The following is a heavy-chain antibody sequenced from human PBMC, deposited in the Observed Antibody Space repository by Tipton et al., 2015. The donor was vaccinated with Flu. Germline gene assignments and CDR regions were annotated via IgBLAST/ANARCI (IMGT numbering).Heavy chain of an antibody. CDR3: ATSGWRDPRGSFDF. Sequence: TLSLTCTVSGGPLSSFYWNWIRQPAGKGLEWVGRIYSSGSASYNPSLKSRVTMSVDTSKNQFSLNLTSVTAADTAVYYCATSGWRDPRGSFDFWSQGTLVTVSS. V-gene: IGHV4-4*07. CDR1: GGPLSSFY. CDR2: IYSSGSA. J-gene: IGHJ4*02. D-gene: IGHD5-24*01.